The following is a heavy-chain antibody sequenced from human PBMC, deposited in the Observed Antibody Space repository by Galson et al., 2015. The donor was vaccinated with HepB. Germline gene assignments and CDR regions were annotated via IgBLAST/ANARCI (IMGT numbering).Heavy chain of an antibody. V-gene: IGHV3-48*01. CDR1: GFTFSNYS. D-gene: IGHD4-23*01. CDR2: SSGGSSTT. CDR3: ARERRDELPPYYYGMDV. J-gene: IGHJ6*02. Sequence: SLRLSCAASGFTFSNYSMNWVRQAPGKGLEWVSYSSGGSSTTYYADSVKGRFTLSRDNAKNSLYLQMNSLRAEDTAVYYCARERRDELPPYYYGMDVWGQGTTVTVSS.